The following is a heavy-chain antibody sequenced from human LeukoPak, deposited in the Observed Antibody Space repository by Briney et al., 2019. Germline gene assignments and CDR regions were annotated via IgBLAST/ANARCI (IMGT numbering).Heavy chain of an antibody. V-gene: IGHV3-48*04. Sequence: GGSLRLSCAASGFTFSGYGMTGGRQAPGKGLGWGSYISSSSSSMYYADSVKGRFTISRDNAKKSLYLRMNSLRAEDTAVYHCARDKWELPWAFDYWGQGILVTVSS. D-gene: IGHD1-26*01. CDR3: ARDKWELPWAFDY. J-gene: IGHJ4*02. CDR2: ISSSSSSM. CDR1: GFTFSGYG.